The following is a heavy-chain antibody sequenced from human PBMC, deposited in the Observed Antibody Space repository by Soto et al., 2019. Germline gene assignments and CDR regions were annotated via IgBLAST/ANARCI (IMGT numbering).Heavy chain of an antibody. CDR1: GFTFSSYA. CDR2: ISSNGGST. CDR3: VKDFIVVVVPAAIHSDY. V-gene: IGHV3-64D*06. Sequence: ETLRLSCSASGFTFSSYAMHWVRQAPGKGLEYVSAISSNGGSTYYADSVKGRFTISRDNSKNTLYLQMSSLRAEDTAVYYCVKDFIVVVVPAAIHSDYWGQGTLVTVSS. D-gene: IGHD2-2*01. J-gene: IGHJ4*02.